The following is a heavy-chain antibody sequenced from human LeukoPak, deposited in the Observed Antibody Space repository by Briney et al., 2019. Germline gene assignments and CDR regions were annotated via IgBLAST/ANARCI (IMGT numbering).Heavy chain of an antibody. CDR1: GFAFSDYD. CDR3: TRGISKSRDAFDP. D-gene: IGHD3-3*02. V-gene: IGHV3-13*01. CDR2: VDSAGDT. Sequence: GGSLRLSCAASGFAFSDYDIHWVRQPAGKGLEWVSVVDSAGDTYYPGSVKGRFTVSRDNAKNSVFLQLNSLTAGDTAVYYCTRGISKSRDAFDPWGQGAMVTVSS. J-gene: IGHJ3*01.